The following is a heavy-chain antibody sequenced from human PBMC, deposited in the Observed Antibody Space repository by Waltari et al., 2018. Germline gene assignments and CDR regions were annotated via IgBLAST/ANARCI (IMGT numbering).Heavy chain of an antibody. CDR2: VSGSGGGT. V-gene: IGHV3-23*04. D-gene: IGHD3-3*01. J-gene: IGHJ4*02. CDR3: AKDRVDFWSGAFDY. Sequence: EVQLVESGGGLVQPGGSLRLSCAAFGFTFFKYALSWVRQAPGKGLGWVSSVSGSGGGTFYADSLKGRFTISRDNSKKTLYLEMNSLGAEDTAIYYCAKDRVDFWSGAFDYWGQGTLVSVSS. CDR1: GFTFFKYA.